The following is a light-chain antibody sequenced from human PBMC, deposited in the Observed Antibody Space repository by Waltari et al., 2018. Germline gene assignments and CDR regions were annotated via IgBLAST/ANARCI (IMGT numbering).Light chain of an antibody. CDR1: QSISSW. Sequence: DIQMTQSPSTLSASVGNRVNTTCRARQSISSWLAWYQQKPGQAPKLLIYKASSLESGVPSRFSGSGSGTEFTLSISSLQPDDFATYYCQQYNSYSTWTFGQGTKVEIK. CDR3: QQYNSYSTWT. V-gene: IGKV1-5*03. CDR2: KAS. J-gene: IGKJ1*01.